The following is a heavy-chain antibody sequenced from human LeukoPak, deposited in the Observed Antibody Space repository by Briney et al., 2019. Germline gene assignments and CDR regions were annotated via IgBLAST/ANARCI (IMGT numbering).Heavy chain of an antibody. CDR3: AGQVGVDDAFDI. Sequence: GGSLRLSCAASGFTFNTYSVNWGRQAPGKGLEWVSSISSGSSYIFYADSMKGRFTISRDNAKTSLYLQMNSLRAEDTAVYYCAGQVGVDDAFDIWGQGTKVTVSS. D-gene: IGHD1-26*01. CDR2: ISSGSSYI. J-gene: IGHJ3*02. V-gene: IGHV3-21*01. CDR1: GFTFNTYS.